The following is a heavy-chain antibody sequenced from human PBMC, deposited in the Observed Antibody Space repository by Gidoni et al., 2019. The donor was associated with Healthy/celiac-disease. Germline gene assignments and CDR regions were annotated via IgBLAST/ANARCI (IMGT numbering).Heavy chain of an antibody. CDR2: ISSSSSYI. J-gene: IGHJ3*02. CDR1: GFTFISYS. V-gene: IGHV3-21*01. CDR3: ARDGGWLQFKDAFDI. Sequence: EVQRVESGGGLVKPGGSLRLSCAASGFTFISYSMNWVRQAPGKGLEWVSSISSSSSYIYYADSVKGRFTISRDNAKNSLYMQMNSLRAEDTAVYYCARDGGWLQFKDAFDIWGQGTMVTVSS. D-gene: IGHD5-12*01.